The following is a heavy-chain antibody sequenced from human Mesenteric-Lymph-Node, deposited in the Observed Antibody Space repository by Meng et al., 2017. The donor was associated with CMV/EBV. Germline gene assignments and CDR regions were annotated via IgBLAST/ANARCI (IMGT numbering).Heavy chain of an antibody. Sequence: HLRPWGRGLFKPSETLSLTRAVYGGSFSGYYWGWIRQPPGKGLEWIGEINHSGSTNYNPSLKSRVTISVDTSKNQFSLKLSSVTAADTAVYYCARHQRWLKSEGGFNYWGQGTLVTVSS. CDR1: GGSFSGYY. CDR3: ARHQRWLKSEGGFNY. CDR2: INHSGST. J-gene: IGHJ4*02. D-gene: IGHD4-23*01. V-gene: IGHV4-34*01.